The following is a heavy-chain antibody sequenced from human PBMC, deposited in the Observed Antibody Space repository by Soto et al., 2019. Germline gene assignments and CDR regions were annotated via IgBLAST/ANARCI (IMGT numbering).Heavy chain of an antibody. Sequence: QLQLQESGPGLVKPSETLSLTCTVSGGSISSSSYYLGWIRQPPGKGREWIGSIYYSGSTYYNPSLNSRLALSVDSSKNSVSRKLSAVTAADTAVYYCARLYPSGYVILTGMYTWFDPWCRGTLVTVSP. V-gene: IGHV4-39*01. CDR1: GGSISSSSYY. CDR3: ARLYPSGYVILTGMYTWFDP. D-gene: IGHD3-9*01. CDR2: IYYSGST. J-gene: IGHJ5*02.